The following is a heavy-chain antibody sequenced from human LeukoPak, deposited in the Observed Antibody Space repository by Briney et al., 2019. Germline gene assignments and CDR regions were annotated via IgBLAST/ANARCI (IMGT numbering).Heavy chain of an antibody. Sequence: SGGSLRLSCAASGFTLSKYWMLWVRQAPGKGLESVSRINTDGTVTTYADSVKGRFTVPRDNADNTMFLQMNSVRDEDTAVYYCATKQWLAPPPDSWGQGTPVTVSS. V-gene: IGHV3-74*01. CDR1: GFTLSKYW. CDR3: ATKQWLAPPPDS. CDR2: INTDGTVT. J-gene: IGHJ4*02. D-gene: IGHD6-19*01.